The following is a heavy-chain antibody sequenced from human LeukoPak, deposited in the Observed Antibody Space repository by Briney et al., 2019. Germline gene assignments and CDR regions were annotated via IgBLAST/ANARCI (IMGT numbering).Heavy chain of an antibody. J-gene: IGHJ5*02. CDR2: IYPNGAI. V-gene: IGHV4-4*07. D-gene: IGHD7-27*01. Sequence: ASETLSLTCTVSGASISTYFWTWIRQPAGKGLEWIGRIYPNGAINYNPSLKSRVTISVDTSKNQFSLKLSSVTAADTAVYYCARGRLGVNWFDPRGQGTLVTVSS. CDR3: ARGRLGVNWFDP. CDR1: GASISTYF.